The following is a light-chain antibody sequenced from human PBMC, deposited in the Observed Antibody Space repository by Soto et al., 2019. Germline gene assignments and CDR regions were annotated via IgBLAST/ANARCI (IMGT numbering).Light chain of an antibody. Sequence: QSALTQPASVSGSPGQSITISCTGTSSDVGGYNYVSWYQQHPGKAPKLMIYAVSNRASGVSNRFSGSKSGNTASLTISGLQAEDEADYYCSSYTSSSTLYVFGTGTKVTVL. V-gene: IGLV2-14*01. CDR1: SSDVGGYNY. J-gene: IGLJ1*01. CDR3: SSYTSSSTLYV. CDR2: AVS.